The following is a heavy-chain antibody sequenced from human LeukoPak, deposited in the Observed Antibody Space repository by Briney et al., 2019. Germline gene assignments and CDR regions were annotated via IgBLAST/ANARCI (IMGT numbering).Heavy chain of an antibody. CDR2: IKQDGSEK. CDR1: GFSFSMYW. J-gene: IGHJ5*02. D-gene: IGHD3-22*01. CDR3: ARESITMIVVVKNWFDP. V-gene: IGHV3-7*01. Sequence: GGSLRLSCAASGFSFSMYWMSWVRQAPGKGLEWVANIKQDGSEKYYVDSVKGRFTISRDNANNSLYLQMNSLRAEDTAVYYCARESITMIVVVKNWFDPWGQGTLVTVSS.